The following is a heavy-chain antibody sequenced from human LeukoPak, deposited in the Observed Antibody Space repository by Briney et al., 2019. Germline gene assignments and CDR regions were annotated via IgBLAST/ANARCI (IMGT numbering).Heavy chain of an antibody. D-gene: IGHD3-22*01. CDR3: AREGSDYDSSGYHDY. V-gene: IGHV3-64*01. CDR2: ISSDGGST. CDR1: GFTFSSYA. J-gene: IGHJ4*02. Sequence: GGSLRLSCAASGFTFSSYAMHWVRQAPGKGLEYVSAISSDGGSTYYANSAKGRFTISRDNSKNTLFLQMGSLRAEDMAVYYCAREGSDYDSSGYHDYWGQGTLVTVSS.